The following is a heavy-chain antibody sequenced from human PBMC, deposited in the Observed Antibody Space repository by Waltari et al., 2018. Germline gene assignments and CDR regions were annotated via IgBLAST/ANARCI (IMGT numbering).Heavy chain of an antibody. Sequence: EVQLVESGGGSVQPGRSLRLSCAASGFTFDDYAMHWVRQAPGKGLGWVSGISWNSGSIGYADSVKGRFTISRDNAKNSLYLQMNSLRAEDTALYYCAKEYYNWFDPWGQGTLVTVSS. CDR3: AKEYYNWFDP. J-gene: IGHJ5*02. CDR1: GFTFDDYA. D-gene: IGHD2-8*01. V-gene: IGHV3-9*01. CDR2: ISWNSGSI.